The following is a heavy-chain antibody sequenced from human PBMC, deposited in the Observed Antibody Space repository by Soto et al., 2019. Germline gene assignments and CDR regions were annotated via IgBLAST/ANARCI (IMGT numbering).Heavy chain of an antibody. CDR2: ISSSSSTI. J-gene: IGHJ3*01. CDR3: GRGGIAAVRGAFDV. Sequence: EVQLVESGGGLVQPGGSLRLSCAASGFTFSSYGLNWVRQAPGKGLEWVSYISSSSSTIYYADSVKGRFTISRDNAKNSLSLQMNSLRAEDTAVYYCGRGGIAAVRGAFDVWGQGTMVTVSS. D-gene: IGHD6-13*01. V-gene: IGHV3-48*01. CDR1: GFTFSSYG.